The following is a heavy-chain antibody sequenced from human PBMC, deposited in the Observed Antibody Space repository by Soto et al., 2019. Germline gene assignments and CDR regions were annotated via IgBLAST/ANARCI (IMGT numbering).Heavy chain of an antibody. Sequence: GGSLRLSCSASGFTFEDFAMHWVRRVPGKGPEWVAGNRWNGEAVGYAASVKGRCTSSRDNAKKLLFLQMNSLRVDDTALYYCVKDGEAASPGWFDTWGQGTQVTVSS. CDR1: GFTFEDFA. V-gene: IGHV3-9*01. CDR2: NRWNGEAV. CDR3: VKDGEAASPGWFDT. J-gene: IGHJ5*02. D-gene: IGHD6-6*01.